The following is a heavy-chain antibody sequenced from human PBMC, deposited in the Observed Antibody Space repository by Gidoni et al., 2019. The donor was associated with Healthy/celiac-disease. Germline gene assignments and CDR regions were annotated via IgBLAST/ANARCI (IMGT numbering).Heavy chain of an antibody. CDR1: GFPFSSYA. D-gene: IGHD2-21*01. V-gene: IGHV3-30-3*01. CDR2: LSNDGSNK. Sequence: QVQLVESGGGVVQPGRSLRLSCAASGFPFSSYAMNWVRQAPGKGLGWVAVLSNDGSNKYYADSVKGRFTISRDNSKNTLYLQMNSLRAEDTAVYYCARGEHLLVVVIATPFDYWGQGTLVTVSS. CDR3: ARGEHLLVVVIATPFDY. J-gene: IGHJ4*02.